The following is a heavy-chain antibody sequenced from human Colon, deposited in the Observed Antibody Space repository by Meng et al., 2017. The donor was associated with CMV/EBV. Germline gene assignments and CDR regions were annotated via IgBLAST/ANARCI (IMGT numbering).Heavy chain of an antibody. D-gene: IGHD2-15*01. CDR1: GDSGSTNSGA. CDR2: TYYRSKWYN. V-gene: IGHV6-1*01. CDR3: AKSLPHFDY. Sequence: CASAGDSGSTNSGAWNWLRQSPSRGLEWLGRTYYRSKWYNDYAVSVKSRITINPDTSKNQFSLQLTSVTPEDTAVYYCAKSLPHFDYWGQGTLVTVSS. J-gene: IGHJ4*02.